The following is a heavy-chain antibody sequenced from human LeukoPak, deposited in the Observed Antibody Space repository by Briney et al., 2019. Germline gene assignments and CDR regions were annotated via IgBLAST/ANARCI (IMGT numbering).Heavy chain of an antibody. Sequence: ASVKVSCKASGYMFTNYYMHWVRQAPGQGLEWMGAINTSDGGTSYAQKFQGRVTVTRDTSTSTVYIELSSLRSEDTAVYYCGRDDGYCGGDCYSGVDYWGQGTLVTVSS. V-gene: IGHV1-46*01. CDR2: INTSDGGT. J-gene: IGHJ4*02. D-gene: IGHD2-21*02. CDR1: GYMFTNYY. CDR3: GRDDGYCGGDCYSGVDY.